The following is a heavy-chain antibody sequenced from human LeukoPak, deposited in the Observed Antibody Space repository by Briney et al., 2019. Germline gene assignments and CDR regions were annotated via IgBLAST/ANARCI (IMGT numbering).Heavy chain of an antibody. D-gene: IGHD3-10*01. CDR1: GFTFSSYA. CDR3: RSPPMVRGVIIDRDY. CDR2: ISNSGGST. V-gene: IGHV3-23*01. Sequence: GGSLRLSCAASGFTFSSYAMSWVRQAPGNGLEWVSAISNSGGSTYYADSVKGRFTISRDNSKNTLYLQMNSLRVEDTAVYYCRSPPMVRGVIIDRDYWGQGTLVTVSS. J-gene: IGHJ4*02.